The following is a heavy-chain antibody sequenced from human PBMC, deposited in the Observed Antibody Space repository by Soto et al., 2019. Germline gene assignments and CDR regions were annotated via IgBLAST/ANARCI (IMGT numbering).Heavy chain of an antibody. CDR1: GGSISNHF. J-gene: IGHJ5*02. Sequence: QVQLQESGPRLVKPSETLTLTCTVSGGSISNHFWSWIRQPPGKGLEWIGYISNSGSTNSNPSLKSRVSISVDTSKNQFSLRLISVTAADTAVYYCAKRLANWFDPWGRGTLVTVSS. V-gene: IGHV4-59*11. CDR3: AKRLANWFDP. CDR2: ISNSGST.